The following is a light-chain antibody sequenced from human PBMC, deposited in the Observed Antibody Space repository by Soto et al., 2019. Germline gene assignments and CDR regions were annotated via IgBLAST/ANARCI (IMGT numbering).Light chain of an antibody. CDR2: EVS. CDR3: SSYTTSTSFIL. V-gene: IGLV2-14*01. CDR1: SSDVGGYNY. Sequence: QSALTQPASVSGSPGQSITISCTGTSSDVGGYNYVSWYQQHPGKAPKFLIYEVSNRPSGVSNRFSGSKSGNTASLTISGLQAEDEAYYYCSSYTTSTSFILFGGGTKLTVL. J-gene: IGLJ2*01.